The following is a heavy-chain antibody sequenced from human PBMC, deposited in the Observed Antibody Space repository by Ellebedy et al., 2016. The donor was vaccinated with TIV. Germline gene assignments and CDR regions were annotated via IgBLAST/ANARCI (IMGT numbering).Heavy chain of an antibody. D-gene: IGHD1-1*01. V-gene: IGHV1-2*02. CDR3: SRVRGTWVFDS. Sequence: ASVKVSCKASGYTLTDDYVHWVRQAPGQGLEWMGCIDPRSGGTEYEQKFRGRVTMTSDSFLNTGNMQLTRLGSDDTAVYYCSRVRGTWVFDSWGQGTLVTVSS. CDR2: IDPRSGGT. CDR1: GYTLTDDY. J-gene: IGHJ4*02.